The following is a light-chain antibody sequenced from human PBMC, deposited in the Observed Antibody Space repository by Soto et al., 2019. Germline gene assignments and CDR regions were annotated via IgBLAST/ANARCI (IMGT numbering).Light chain of an antibody. CDR3: AAWDGSLNGWV. Sequence: QSVLTQPPSVSGTPGQRVTISCSGSTSDIGSNTVNWYQQLPGTAPRLLIYSDNQRPSGVPDRFSGSKSVTSASLAISGLQAEDEADYYCAAWDGSLNGWVFGGGTKVTVL. CDR1: TSDIGSNT. J-gene: IGLJ3*02. V-gene: IGLV1-44*01. CDR2: SDN.